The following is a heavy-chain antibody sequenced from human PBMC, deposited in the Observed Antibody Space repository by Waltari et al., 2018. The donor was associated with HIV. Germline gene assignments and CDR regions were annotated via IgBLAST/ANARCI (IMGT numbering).Heavy chain of an antibody. CDR1: GGPVSSSSYF. Sequence: QLQLQESGPGLVKPSETLSLTCTVSGGPVSSSSYFWGWIRQPPGKGLAWIGRLNYTGRAYNNPSLKSRVTISVDTSKNQFSLKVTSVTAADTAVYYCARHALRVGAAYWNFDLWGRGTLVTVSS. D-gene: IGHD1-26*01. V-gene: IGHV4-39*01. CDR3: ARHALRVGAAYWNFDL. J-gene: IGHJ2*01. CDR2: LNYTGRA.